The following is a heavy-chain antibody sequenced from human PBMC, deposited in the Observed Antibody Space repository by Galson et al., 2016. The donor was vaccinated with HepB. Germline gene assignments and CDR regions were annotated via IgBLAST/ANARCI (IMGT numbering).Heavy chain of an antibody. Sequence: SLRLSCAASGFTFSYYGMHWVRQAPGKGLEWVSLIWYDDSNKSYADSGKVRFTITRDNTKNTLYLQMNSLRVKDTAVYYCERSDGGYESSLDYWGQGTLVTVSS. J-gene: IGHJ4*02. D-gene: IGHD3-16*01. CDR3: ERSDGGYESSLDY. CDR1: GFTFSYYG. V-gene: IGHV3-33*01. CDR2: IWYDDSNK.